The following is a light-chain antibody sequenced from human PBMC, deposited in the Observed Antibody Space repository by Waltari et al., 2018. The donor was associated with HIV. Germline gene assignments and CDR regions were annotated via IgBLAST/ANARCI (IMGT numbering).Light chain of an antibody. V-gene: IGLV1-44*01. CDR3: ASWEDSLNGVV. CDR1: SSNIGSNT. Sequence: QSVLTQPPSASGTPGQRVTISCSGSSSNIGSNTVSWYRQLPGTAPKLLMYNNNQPPSGVPDRISCFKSCTSASLAISGLQSDDEAYYYCASWEDSLNGVVFGGGNKLTVL. CDR2: NNN. J-gene: IGLJ2*01.